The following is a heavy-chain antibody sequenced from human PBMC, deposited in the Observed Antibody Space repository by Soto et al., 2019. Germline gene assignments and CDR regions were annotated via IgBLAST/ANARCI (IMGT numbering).Heavy chain of an antibody. CDR3: ARGTPYYCAMDV. CDR2: IYDSGRT. CDR1: AGSFSGYY. Sequence: SESLSLTCAVYAGSFSGYYWSWIRQPPRTGLEWIGDIYDSGRTNYSRSLKSRATISVDTPKIQFSLKLSSVTPADTAVYYCARGTPYYCAMDVWGQGTTVTVSS. J-gene: IGHJ6*02. V-gene: IGHV4-34*01.